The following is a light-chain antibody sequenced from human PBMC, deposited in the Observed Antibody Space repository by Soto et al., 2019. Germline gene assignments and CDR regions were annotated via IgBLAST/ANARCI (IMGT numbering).Light chain of an antibody. CDR3: QQYYSNPLT. CDR1: QSVLYSSNNKNY. CDR2: WAS. J-gene: IGKJ4*01. Sequence: DIVMTQSPDSLAVSLGERATINCKSSQSVLYSSNNKNYLAWYQQKPGQPPKLLIYWASTRESGVPDRFSGGGSGTDFTLTISSLQAEDGAVYYCQQYYSNPLTFGGGTKVEIK. V-gene: IGKV4-1*01.